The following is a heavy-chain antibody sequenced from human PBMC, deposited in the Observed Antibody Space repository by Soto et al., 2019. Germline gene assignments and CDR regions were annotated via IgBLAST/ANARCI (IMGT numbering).Heavy chain of an antibody. J-gene: IGHJ4*02. D-gene: IGHD3-10*02. CDR3: ARNVARAFDY. CDR1: GGSISSGDYY. CDR2: IYYSGST. V-gene: IGHV4-30-4*01. Sequence: SETLSLTCTVSGGSISSGDYYWSWIRQPPGKGLEWIGYIYYSGSTYYNPSLKSRVTISVDTAKNQFSLKLSSVTAADTAVYYCARNVARAFDYWGQGTLVTVSS.